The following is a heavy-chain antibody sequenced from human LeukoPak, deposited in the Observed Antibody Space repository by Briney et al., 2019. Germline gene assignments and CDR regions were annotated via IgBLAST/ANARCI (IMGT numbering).Heavy chain of an antibody. V-gene: IGHV3-23*01. J-gene: IGHJ3*02. CDR1: VFTFSSYA. CDR3: AKVRIDTAMDGYDAFVI. D-gene: IGHD5-18*01. CDR2: ISGSGGST. Sequence: GGSLRLSCAASVFTFSSYAMSWVRQAPGKGLEWVSAISGSGGSTYYADSVKGRFPISRDNSKNTLYLQMNSLRAEDTAVYYCAKVRIDTAMDGYDAFVIWGHGTMVTVSS.